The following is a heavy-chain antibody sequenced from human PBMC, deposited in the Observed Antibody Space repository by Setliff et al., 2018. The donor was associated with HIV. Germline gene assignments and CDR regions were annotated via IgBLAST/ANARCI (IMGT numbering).Heavy chain of an antibody. CDR1: GGSISSSNW. CDR2: IYHSGST. J-gene: IGHJ4*02. V-gene: IGHV4-4*02. Sequence: KTSETLSLTCAVSGGSISSSNWWSWVRQPPGKGLEWIGEIYHSGSTNYNPSLKSRVTISVDKSKNQFSLKLRSVTAADTAGYYCARTLIAAAGTFDYWGQGTLVTVSS. D-gene: IGHD6-13*01. CDR3: ARTLIAAAGTFDY.